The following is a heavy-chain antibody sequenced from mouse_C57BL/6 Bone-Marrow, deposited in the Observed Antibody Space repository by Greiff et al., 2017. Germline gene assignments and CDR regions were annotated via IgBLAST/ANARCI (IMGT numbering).Heavy chain of an antibody. CDR2: IHPNSGST. Sequence: VKLQQPGAELVKPGASVKLSCKASGYTFTSYWMHWVKQRPGQGLEWIGMIHPNSGSTNYNEKFKSKATLTVDKSSSTAYMQLSSRTSEDSAVYYCARITVVAPADWGQGTLVTVSA. CDR3: ARITVVAPAD. J-gene: IGHJ3*01. V-gene: IGHV1-64*01. D-gene: IGHD1-1*01. CDR1: GYTFTSYW.